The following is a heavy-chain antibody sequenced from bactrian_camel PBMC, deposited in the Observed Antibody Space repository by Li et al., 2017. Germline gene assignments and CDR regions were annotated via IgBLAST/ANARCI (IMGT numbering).Heavy chain of an antibody. J-gene: IGHJ4*01. CDR3: ALIGQTTEIY. Sequence: HVQLVESGGGLVQPGGSLRLSCAASGFTFSSYWMYWVRQAPGKGLEWVSSVSDSGKTTYYEDSLKGRFTVSRDNVKNTLYLQLNSLRTEDTAMYYCALIGQTTEIYWGQGTQVTVS. D-gene: IGHD1*01. CDR2: VSDSGKTT. CDR1: GFTFSSYW. V-gene: IGHV3S1*01.